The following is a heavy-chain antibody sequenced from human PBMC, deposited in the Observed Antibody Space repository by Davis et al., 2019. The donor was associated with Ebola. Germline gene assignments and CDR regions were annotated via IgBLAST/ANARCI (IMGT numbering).Heavy chain of an antibody. Sequence: GGSLRLSCAASGFTFSNYGMHWVRQAPGKGLEWVAVISYDGSNKYYADSVKGRFTISRDNSKNTLYLQMFILRAEDTALYYCAKDYYDSSGRYFDYWGQGTLVTVSS. CDR2: ISYDGSNK. V-gene: IGHV3-30*18. CDR3: AKDYYDSSGRYFDY. D-gene: IGHD3-22*01. CDR1: GFTFSNYG. J-gene: IGHJ4*02.